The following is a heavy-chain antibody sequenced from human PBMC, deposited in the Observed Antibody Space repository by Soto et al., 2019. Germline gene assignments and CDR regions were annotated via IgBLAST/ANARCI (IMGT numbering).Heavy chain of an antibody. J-gene: IGHJ4*02. V-gene: IGHV4-39*07. Sequence: PSETLSLTCTVSGGSISSGDYYWSWIRQPPGRGLEWIGEINHSGSTNYNPSLKSRVTISVDTSKNQFSLKLSSVTAADTAVYYCARGIYYDSSGYYYWGQGTLVTVSS. CDR1: GGSISSGDYY. CDR3: ARGIYYDSSGYYY. D-gene: IGHD3-22*01. CDR2: INHSGST.